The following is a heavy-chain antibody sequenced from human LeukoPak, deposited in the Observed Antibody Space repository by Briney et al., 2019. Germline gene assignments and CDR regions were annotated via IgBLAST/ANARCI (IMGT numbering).Heavy chain of an antibody. CDR1: GGSISSYY. Sequence: PSETLSLTCTVSGGSISSYYWSWIRQPPGKGLEWIGYIYYSGSTNYNPSLKSRVTISVDTSKNQFSLKLISVTAADTAVYYCARGYLTEGGATARRVHYMDVWGKGTTVTVSS. CDR2: IYYSGST. D-gene: IGHD5-12*01. V-gene: IGHV4-59*01. J-gene: IGHJ6*03. CDR3: ARGYLTEGGATARRVHYMDV.